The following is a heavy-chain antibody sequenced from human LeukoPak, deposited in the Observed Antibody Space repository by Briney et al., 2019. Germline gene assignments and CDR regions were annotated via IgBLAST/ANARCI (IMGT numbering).Heavy chain of an antibody. J-gene: IGHJ4*02. CDR1: GGTFISYA. D-gene: IGHD6-13*01. CDR2: IIPIFGTA. CDR3: ATDRGYSSSWYFDY. V-gene: IGHV1-69*13. Sequence: SVTVSCKASGGTFISYAISWVRQAPGQGLEWMGGIIPIFGTANYAQKFQGRVTITADESTSTAYMELSSLRSEDTAVYYCATDRGYSSSWYFDYWGQGTLVTVSS.